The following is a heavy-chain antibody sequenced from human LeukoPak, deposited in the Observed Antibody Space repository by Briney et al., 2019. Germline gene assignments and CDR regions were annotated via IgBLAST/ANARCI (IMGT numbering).Heavy chain of an antibody. V-gene: IGHV3-30-3*01. CDR2: ISYDGSNK. Sequence: GGSLRLSCAASGFTFSSYAMHWVRQAPGKGLEWVAVISYDGSNKYYADSVKGRFTISRDNSKNTLYLQMNSLRAEDTAVYYCAREGEEGYSYGSRTPFLDYWGQGTLVTVSS. CDR1: GFTFSSYA. D-gene: IGHD5-18*01. J-gene: IGHJ4*02. CDR3: AREGEEGYSYGSRTPFLDY.